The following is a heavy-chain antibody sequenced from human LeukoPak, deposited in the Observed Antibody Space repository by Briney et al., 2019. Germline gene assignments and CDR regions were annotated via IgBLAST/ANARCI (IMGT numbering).Heavy chain of an antibody. J-gene: IGHJ4*02. CDR3: ARGSIAVAAGGLDY. CDR2: IYTSGST. D-gene: IGHD6-19*01. V-gene: IGHV4-61*02. Sequence: PSQTLSLTCTVSGGSISSGSYYWSWIRQPAGTGLEWIGRIYTSGSTNYNPSLKSRVTISVDTSKNQFSLKLSSVTAADTAVYYCARGSIAVAAGGLDYWGQGTLVTVSS. CDR1: GGSISSGSYY.